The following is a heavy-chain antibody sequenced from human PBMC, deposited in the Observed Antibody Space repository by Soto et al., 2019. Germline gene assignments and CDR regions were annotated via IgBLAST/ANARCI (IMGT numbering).Heavy chain of an antibody. J-gene: IGHJ5*02. V-gene: IGHV1-18*01. CDR2: ISTYNGNT. CDR3: ARSTTVASTYWFDP. Sequence: GASVKVSCKAPGYTFTSYGISWVRQAPGQGLEWMGWISTYNGNTNYAQKLQGRVTMATDTSTSTAYMELRSLRFDDTAVYYCARSTTVASTYWFDPWGQGTLVTVSS. CDR1: GYTFTSYG. D-gene: IGHD4-17*01.